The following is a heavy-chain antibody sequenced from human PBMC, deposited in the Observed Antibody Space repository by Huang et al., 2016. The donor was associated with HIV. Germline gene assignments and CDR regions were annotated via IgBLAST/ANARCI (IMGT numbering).Heavy chain of an antibody. D-gene: IGHD3-3*01. CDR1: GGPIRPGNYD. CDR2: LSTGGSA. J-gene: IGHJ3*02. Sequence: QVQLQESGPGLVKPSGTLSLTCTVPGGPIRPGNYDGSWIRQPAGMGLEWVGHLSTGGSANYNPSLKSLVTISLDTSKTQFSLKLSSVTAADSAVYYCARVESGYYDAFDIWGPGTTVTVSS. V-gene: IGHV4-61*09. CDR3: ARVESGYYDAFDI.